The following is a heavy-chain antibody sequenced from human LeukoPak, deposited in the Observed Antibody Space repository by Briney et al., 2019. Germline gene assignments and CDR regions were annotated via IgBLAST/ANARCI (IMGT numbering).Heavy chain of an antibody. CDR1: GYTFTSYA. CDR3: ASPKGGYSYGAQTDAFDI. Sequence: GASVKVSCKASGYTFTSYAMHWVRQAPGQRLEWMGWINAGNGNTKYSQKFQGRVTITRDTSTSTAYMELSSLRSEDTAVYYCASPKGGYSYGAQTDAFDIWGQGTMVTVSS. D-gene: IGHD5-18*01. CDR2: INAGNGNT. J-gene: IGHJ3*02. V-gene: IGHV1-3*01.